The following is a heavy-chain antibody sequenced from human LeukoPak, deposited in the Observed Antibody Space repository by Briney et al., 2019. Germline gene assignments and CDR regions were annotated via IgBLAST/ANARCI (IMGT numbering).Heavy chain of an antibody. D-gene: IGHD1-26*01. J-gene: IGHJ4*02. CDR1: GFTFSSYS. Sequence: GGSLRLSCAASGFTFSSYSMNWVRQAPGKGLEWVSYISSSSSTIYYADSVKGRFTISRDNAKNSLYLQMNSLRAEDTAVYYCARKSIVGAMGYWGQGTLVTVSS. CDR3: ARKSIVGAMGY. V-gene: IGHV3-48*01. CDR2: ISSSSSTI.